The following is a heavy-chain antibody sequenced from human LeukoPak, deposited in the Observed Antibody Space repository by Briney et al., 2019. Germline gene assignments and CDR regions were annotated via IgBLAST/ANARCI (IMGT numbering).Heavy chain of an antibody. Sequence: ESLKISCKGSGYSFTSYWIGWVRQVPGKGLEWMGIIYPGESDTRYSPSFQGQVTISADKDISTAYLKWSSLKASDTAMYYCARPPGRPWYFDLWGRGTLVTVSS. V-gene: IGHV5-51*01. J-gene: IGHJ2*01. CDR3: ARPPGRPWYFDL. CDR2: IYPGESDT. CDR1: GYSFTSYW.